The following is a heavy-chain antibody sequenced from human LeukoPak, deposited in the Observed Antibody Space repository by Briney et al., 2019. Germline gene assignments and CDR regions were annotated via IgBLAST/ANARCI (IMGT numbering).Heavy chain of an antibody. V-gene: IGHV4-59*12. CDR1: GRSLNDFY. CDR2: SSSSGST. D-gene: IGHD2-21*01. J-gene: IGHJ4*02. CDR3: ARASRLYCGPTSCFYEGFDY. Sequence: SETLSLTCTVPGRSLNDFYWSWIRQSPGKGLEWIGYSSSSGSTNYHPSLKSRVTISVDTSRNQFSLKVTSLTAVDTALYYCARASRLYCGPTSCFYEGFDYWGQGTSVTVSS.